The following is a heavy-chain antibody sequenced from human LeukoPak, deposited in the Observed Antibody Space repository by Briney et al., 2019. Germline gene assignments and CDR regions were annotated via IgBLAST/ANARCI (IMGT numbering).Heavy chain of an antibody. V-gene: IGHV4-59*01. J-gene: IGHJ4*02. CDR2: IYYSGSA. CDR3: ARLSSGYYLAY. Sequence: SETLSLTCTVSGGSINSYYWSWIRQPPGEGLEWIGFIYYSGSANYNPSLKSRVTISVDTSNNQFSLKLSSVTAADTAVYYCARLSSGYYLAYWGQGTLVTVSS. CDR1: GGSINSYY. D-gene: IGHD3-22*01.